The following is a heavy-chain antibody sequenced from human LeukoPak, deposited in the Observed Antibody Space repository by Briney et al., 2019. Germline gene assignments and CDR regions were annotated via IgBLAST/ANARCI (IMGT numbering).Heavy chain of an antibody. D-gene: IGHD3-22*01. CDR1: GYTFTTYG. Sequence: ASVKVSCKASGYTFTTYGISWVRQAPGQGLEWMGWISAYNGNTNYAQKVQGRVTMTTDTSTNTAYMELRSLRSDDTAVYYCARDPRYYDSSDSPNFDSWGQGTLVTASS. V-gene: IGHV1-18*01. J-gene: IGHJ4*02. CDR3: ARDPRYYDSSDSPNFDS. CDR2: ISAYNGNT.